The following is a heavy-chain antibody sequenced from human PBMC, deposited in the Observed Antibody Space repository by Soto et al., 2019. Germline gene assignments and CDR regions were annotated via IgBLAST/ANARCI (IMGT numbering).Heavy chain of an antibody. J-gene: IGHJ6*02. V-gene: IGHV1-69*12. CDR1: GGTFSTDS. CDR3: AREIDGYYGMDV. CDR2: IIPMFGTA. Sequence: QVQLVQSGAEVKKPGSSVKVSCKASGGTFSTDSISWVRQAPGQGLEWMGGIIPMFGTANNAQKFQGRVTITADESTSTAYSELSSLRSEDTAVYFCAREIDGYYGMDVWGQGTTVTVAS.